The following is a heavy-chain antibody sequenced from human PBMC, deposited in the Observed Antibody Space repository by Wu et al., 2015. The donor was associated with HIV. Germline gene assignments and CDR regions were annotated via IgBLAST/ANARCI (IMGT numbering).Heavy chain of an antibody. V-gene: IGHV1-2*02. Sequence: LEQSGAQIQKSGASVTVSCKASGYTFSDYYIYWLRQAPGQGLEWMGWINPRNGDTTYAQAFKGRLTMTRDMSLITVYMELKRLTSEDTAIYFCTRSHKWLQFRYQGNFDYWGQGTLVTVSS. D-gene: IGHD2-21*02. CDR3: TRSHKWLQFRYQGNFDY. CDR1: GYTFSDYY. CDR2: INPRNGDT. J-gene: IGHJ4*02.